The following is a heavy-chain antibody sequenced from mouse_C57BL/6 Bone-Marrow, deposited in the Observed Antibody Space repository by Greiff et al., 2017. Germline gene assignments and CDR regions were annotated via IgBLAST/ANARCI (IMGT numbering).Heavy chain of an antibody. Sequence: VQLKESGAELVRPGASVKLSCTASGFNIKDDYMHWVKQRPEQGLEWIGWIDPENGDTEYASKFQGKATITADTSSNTAYLQLSSLTSEDTAVYYCTTRYSFDYWGQGTTLTVSS. CDR1: GFNIKDDY. V-gene: IGHV14-4*01. CDR2: IDPENGDT. CDR3: TTRYSFDY. J-gene: IGHJ2*01.